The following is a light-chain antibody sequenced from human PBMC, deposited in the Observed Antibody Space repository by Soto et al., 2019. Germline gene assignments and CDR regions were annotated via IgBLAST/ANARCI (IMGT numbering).Light chain of an antibody. V-gene: IGKV3-11*01. CDR1: QSIGNY. J-gene: IGKJ5*01. CDR2: DAT. CDR3: QQRSDWPRT. Sequence: EIVLTQSPATLPFPPGERATLSCRASQSIGNYLGWYQQKPGQAPRLLIYDATNRATGIPARFSGSGSGTDFTLTITSLEPEDFAVYYCQQRSDWPRTFGQGTRLEIK.